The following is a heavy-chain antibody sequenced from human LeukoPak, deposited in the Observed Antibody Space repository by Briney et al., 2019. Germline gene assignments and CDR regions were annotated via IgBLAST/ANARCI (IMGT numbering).Heavy chain of an antibody. D-gene: IGHD6-13*01. Sequence: GGSLRLSCAASGFTFSSYWMHWVRQAPGKGLEWVSSISSSSSYIYYADSVKGRFTVSRDNSKNTLYLQMNSLRAEDTAVYYCARGISSSWDYFDYWGQGTLVSVSS. V-gene: IGHV3-21*04. CDR1: GFTFSSYW. J-gene: IGHJ4*02. CDR2: ISSSSSYI. CDR3: ARGISSSWDYFDY.